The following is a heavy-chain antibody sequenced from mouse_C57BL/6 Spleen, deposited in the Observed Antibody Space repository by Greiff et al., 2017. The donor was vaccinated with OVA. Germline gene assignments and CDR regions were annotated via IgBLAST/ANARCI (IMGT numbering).Heavy chain of an antibody. D-gene: IGHD1-1*01. J-gene: IGHJ4*01. V-gene: IGHV1-64*01. CDR1: GYTFTSYW. Sequence: QVQLQQPGAELVKPGASVKLSCKASGYTFTSYWMHWVKQRPGQGLEWIGMIHPNSGSTNYNEKFKSKATLTVDKSSSTAYMQLSSLTSEDSAVYYCARMRFITAVVEGSMDDWGQGTSVTVSS. CDR2: IHPNSGST. CDR3: ARMRFITAVVEGSMDD.